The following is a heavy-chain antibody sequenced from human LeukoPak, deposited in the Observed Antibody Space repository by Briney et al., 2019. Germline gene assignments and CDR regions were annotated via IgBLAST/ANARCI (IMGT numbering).Heavy chain of an antibody. CDR1: GFDVSVNY. CDR2: IHNDGST. Sequence: GGSLRLSCAASGFDVSVNYMNWIRQSPEKGLEWVSIIHNDGSTYYADSVKGRFTVSRDDSKNTVSLQMDSLRVDDTGIYYCARGFLQLTPYYFDYWXQGALVTVSS. J-gene: IGHJ4*02. D-gene: IGHD1-1*01. V-gene: IGHV3-66*01. CDR3: ARGFLQLTPYYFDY.